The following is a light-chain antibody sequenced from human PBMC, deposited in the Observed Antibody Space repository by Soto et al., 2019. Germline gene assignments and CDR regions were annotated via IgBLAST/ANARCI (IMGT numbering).Light chain of an antibody. CDR2: AAS. CDR3: LQDINYPWT. CDR1: QGISSY. V-gene: IGKV1-8*01. J-gene: IGKJ1*01. Sequence: ASRMTKSPSSLSASTGDRVTITCRASQGISSYLAWYQQKPGKAPKLLIYAASTLQSGVPSRFSGSGSGTDFTLAISSLQPEDSATYYCLQDINYPWTFGQGTKVDIK.